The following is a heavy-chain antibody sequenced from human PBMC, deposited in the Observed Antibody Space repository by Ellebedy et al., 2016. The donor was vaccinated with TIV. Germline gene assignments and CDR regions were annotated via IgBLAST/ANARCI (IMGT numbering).Heavy chain of an antibody. D-gene: IGHD6-13*01. CDR2: ISAYNRNT. V-gene: IGHV1-18*01. CDR1: GYDFGSYS. Sequence: AASVKVSCKASGYDFGSYSIAWVRQAPGQAPEWMGGISAYNRNTHYAQRLQDRVTMTTDTSTSTAYMELRSLRSDDTAEYYCATSATFIAGGRADYWGQGTLVTVSS. J-gene: IGHJ4*02. CDR3: ATSATFIAGGRADY.